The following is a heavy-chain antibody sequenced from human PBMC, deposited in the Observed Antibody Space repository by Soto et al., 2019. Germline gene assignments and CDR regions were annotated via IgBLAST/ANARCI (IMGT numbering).Heavy chain of an antibody. CDR1: GFTFSSYA. CDR2: ISGSGGST. Sequence: PGGSLRLSCAASGFTFSSYAMSLVRQAPEKGVKWVSAISGSGGSTYYADSVKGRFTISRDNSKNTLYLQMNSLRAEDTSVYYCAIEGMPIVVAPAYDFDYWGQGTRVTVTS. CDR3: AIEGMPIVVAPAYDFDY. J-gene: IGHJ4*02. V-gene: IGHV3-23*01. D-gene: IGHD2-2*01.